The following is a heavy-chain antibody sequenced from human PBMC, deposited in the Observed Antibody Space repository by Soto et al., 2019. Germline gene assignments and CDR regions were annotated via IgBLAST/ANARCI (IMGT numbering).Heavy chain of an antibody. V-gene: IGHV3-23*01. CDR3: AKGGGFGETGEYYGMHV. J-gene: IGHJ6*02. D-gene: IGHD3-10*01. CDR1: GFTFSSYA. Sequence: LRLSCAASGFTFSSYAMSWVRQAPGKGLEWVSAISGSGGSTYYADSVKGRFTISRDNSKNTLYLQMNSLRAEYTAVYYCAKGGGFGETGEYYGMHVWGQGTRVTVSS. CDR2: ISGSGGST.